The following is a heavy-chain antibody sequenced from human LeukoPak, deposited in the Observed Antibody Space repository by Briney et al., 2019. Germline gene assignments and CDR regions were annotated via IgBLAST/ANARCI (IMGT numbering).Heavy chain of an antibody. CDR1: GYSISSGYY. V-gene: IGHV4-38-2*01. D-gene: IGHD6-19*01. CDR2: MYHSGSA. CDR3: ARSEYSSGWSFDY. J-gene: IGHJ4*02. Sequence: SETLSHTCAVSGYSISSGYYWGWIRQPPGKGLEWIGYMYHSGSAYYNPSLRSRVTISLDTSQNQFSLKLSSLTAADTAVYYCARSEYSSGWSFDYWGQGTLVTVSS.